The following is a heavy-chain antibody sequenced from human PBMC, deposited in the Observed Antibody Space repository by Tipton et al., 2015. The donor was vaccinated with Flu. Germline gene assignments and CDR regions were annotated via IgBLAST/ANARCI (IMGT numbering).Heavy chain of an antibody. J-gene: IGHJ4*02. V-gene: IGHV4-39*07. D-gene: IGHD3-22*01. CDR3: ARQKGGISSGYYYYFDY. Sequence: TLSLTCTVSGDSISSSSYYWGWIRQPPGEGLEWIGSIYYSGSTYYNPSLESRVTISLDTSKKQFSLKLSSVTAAATAVYYCARQKGGISSGYYYYFDYWGQGTLVTVSS. CDR1: GDSISSSSYY. CDR2: IYYSGST.